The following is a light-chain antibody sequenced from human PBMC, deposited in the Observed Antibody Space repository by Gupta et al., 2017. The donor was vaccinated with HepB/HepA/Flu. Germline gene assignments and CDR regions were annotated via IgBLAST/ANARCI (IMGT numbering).Light chain of an antibody. CDR3: QSYDDVVV. Sequence: NFMLTQPLSVSESPGKTVTISCTRSSGNIASAYVQWYQQRPGSAPTTVIYENDQRPSRVPDRFSASIDSSSNSASLSISGLKTEDEADYYCQSYDDVVVVGGGTKLTVL. J-gene: IGLJ2*01. CDR1: SGNIASAY. V-gene: IGLV6-57*03. CDR2: END.